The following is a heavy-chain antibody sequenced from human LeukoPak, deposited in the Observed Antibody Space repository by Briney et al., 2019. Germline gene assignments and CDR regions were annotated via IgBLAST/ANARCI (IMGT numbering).Heavy chain of an antibody. D-gene: IGHD3/OR15-3a*01. CDR3: AGLGDHFHWYLDL. J-gene: IGHJ2*01. V-gene: IGHV3-53*01. CDR1: GFTVSTNY. CDR2: LYGGSST. Sequence: GGSLRLSCAASGFTVSTNYMNWVRQAPGKGLEWVSILYGGSSTYYADSVEGRFTTSRGSTKKTLFLLMNDMRAEDTAVSYCAGLGDHFHWYLDLWGRGTLVTVSS.